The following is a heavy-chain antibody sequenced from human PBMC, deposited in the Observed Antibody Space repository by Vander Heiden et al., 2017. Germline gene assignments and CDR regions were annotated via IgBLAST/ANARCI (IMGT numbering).Heavy chain of an antibody. CDR2: ISPDSGVT. V-gene: IGHV1-2*02. Sequence: VQVVQSGAEVKKPGASVEVSCQTSGYTFTANYLHWVRQAPGQGLEWMGWISPDSGVTSYAQKFQGRVTLTRDNSISTVYMELRSLRSDDTAVYYCARWGYGDWGQGTLVTVSS. CDR3: ARWGYGD. D-gene: IGHD4-17*01. J-gene: IGHJ4*02. CDR1: GYTFTANY.